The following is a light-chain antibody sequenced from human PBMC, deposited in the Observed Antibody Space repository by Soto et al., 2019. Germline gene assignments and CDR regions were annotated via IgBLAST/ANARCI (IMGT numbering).Light chain of an antibody. Sequence: EIVITQSPATLSVYPGERATLSCRASQSVGTNLVWYQHKPGQAPRLLIYAASRRATGIPDRFSGSGSGTDFTLTISRLEPEDFAVYYCQQYGSSPWTFGQGTKVDI. V-gene: IGKV3-20*01. CDR1: QSVGTN. CDR2: AAS. J-gene: IGKJ1*01. CDR3: QQYGSSPWT.